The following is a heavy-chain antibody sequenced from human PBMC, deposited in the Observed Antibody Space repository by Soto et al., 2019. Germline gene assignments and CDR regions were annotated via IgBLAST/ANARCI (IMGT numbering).Heavy chain of an antibody. D-gene: IGHD6-13*01. Sequence: QVQLQESGPGLVKPSETLSLTCTVSGDSISNYYWSWIRQPPGKGLEWIGYIYYSGSTNYNPSLKSRVTRSVDTSKNQFSRKRSSVTAADTAVYYCARHLWVGSSWYLGAFDIWGQGTMVTVSS. CDR1: GDSISNYY. V-gene: IGHV4-59*08. J-gene: IGHJ3*02. CDR3: ARHLWVGSSWYLGAFDI. CDR2: IYYSGST.